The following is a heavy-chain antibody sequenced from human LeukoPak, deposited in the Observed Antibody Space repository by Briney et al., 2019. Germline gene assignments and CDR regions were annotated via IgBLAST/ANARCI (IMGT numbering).Heavy chain of an antibody. CDR1: GGSISSGSYY. D-gene: IGHD2-2*01. V-gene: IGHV4-61*02. J-gene: IGHJ4*02. Sequence: PSETLSLTCTVSGGSISSGSYYWSWIRQPAGKGLEWIGRIYTSGSTNYNPSLKSRVTISVDTSKNQFSLKLSSVTAADTAVYYCARLHQGNSDYWGQGTLVTVSS. CDR3: ARLHQGNSDY. CDR2: IYTSGST.